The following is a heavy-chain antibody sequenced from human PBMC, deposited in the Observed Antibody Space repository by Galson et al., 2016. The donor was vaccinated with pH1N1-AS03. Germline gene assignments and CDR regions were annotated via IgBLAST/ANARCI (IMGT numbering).Heavy chain of an antibody. V-gene: IGHV1-69*13. Sequence: SVKVSCKASGGSFNTYTITWVRQAPGQRFEWLGGITPLFGAANYAQKFQGSVTITADESTTTAYMELSSLRSEDTAVYYCARGPSRFLDRYYYFGMDVWGQGTTVTVSS. CDR2: ITPLFGAA. J-gene: IGHJ6*02. CDR3: ARGPSRFLDRYYYFGMDV. CDR1: GGSFNTYT. D-gene: IGHD3-3*01.